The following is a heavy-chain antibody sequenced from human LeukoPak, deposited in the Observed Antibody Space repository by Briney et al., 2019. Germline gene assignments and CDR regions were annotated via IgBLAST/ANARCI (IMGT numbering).Heavy chain of an antibody. D-gene: IGHD3-22*01. Sequence: GGSLRLSCAASGFTVSSNYMSWVRQAPGKGLEWVSVIYSGGSTYYADSVKGRFAISRDNSKNTLYLQMNSLRAEDTAVYYCVRDDDRPDNGLDYWGQGTLVTVSS. CDR2: IYSGGST. V-gene: IGHV3-66*01. J-gene: IGHJ4*02. CDR3: VRDDDRPDNGLDY. CDR1: GFTVSSNY.